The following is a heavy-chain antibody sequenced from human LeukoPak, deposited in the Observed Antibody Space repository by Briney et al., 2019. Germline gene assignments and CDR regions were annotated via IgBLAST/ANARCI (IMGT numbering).Heavy chain of an antibody. CDR1: GYTLTELS. V-gene: IGHV1-24*01. CDR3: TAGRRYSLFDY. D-gene: IGHD5-18*01. CDR2: FEPEDGGR. Sequence: GASVKVSCNVSGYTLTELSLHWVRQAPGKGLEWMGGFEPEDGGRLYAQNFQGRVTTTEDTSTGTAYMELSSLSSEDTAVYYCTAGRRYSLFDYWGQGTLVIVSS. J-gene: IGHJ4*02.